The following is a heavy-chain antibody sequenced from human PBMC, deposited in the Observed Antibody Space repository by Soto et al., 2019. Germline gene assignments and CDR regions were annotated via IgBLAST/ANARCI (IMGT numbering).Heavy chain of an antibody. CDR2: ISYDGSNK. Sequence: RESLTLSSAASGFPFSSYAMHWVRPAPGKGLEWVAVISYDGSNKYYADSVKGRFTISRDNSKNTLYLQMNSLRAEDTAVYYCARGPPRIAVALSANYGMDVWGQGTTVTVSS. CDR3: ARGPPRIAVALSANYGMDV. CDR1: GFPFSSYA. V-gene: IGHV3-30-3*01. J-gene: IGHJ6*02. D-gene: IGHD6-19*01.